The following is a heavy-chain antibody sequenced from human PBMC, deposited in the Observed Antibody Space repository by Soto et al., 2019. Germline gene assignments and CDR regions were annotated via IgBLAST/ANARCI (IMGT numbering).Heavy chain of an antibody. CDR1: GFTFSSYA. CDR2: ISGSGGST. J-gene: IGHJ4*02. D-gene: IGHD6-19*01. CDR3: AKVTTIRIAVTGTVDY. V-gene: IGHV3-23*01. Sequence: PGGSLRLSCAASGFTFSSYAMSWVRQAPGKGLEWVSAISGSGGSTYYADSVKGRFTISRDNSKNTLYLQMNSLRAEDTAVYYCAKVTTIRIAVTGTVDYWGQGTLVTVSS.